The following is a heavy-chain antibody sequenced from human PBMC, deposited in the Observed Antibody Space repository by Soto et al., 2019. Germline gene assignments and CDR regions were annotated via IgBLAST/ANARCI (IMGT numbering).Heavy chain of an antibody. D-gene: IGHD3-3*01. Sequence: PSETLSLTCAVSGGSISSGGYSWSWIRQPPGKGLEWIGYIYHSGSTYYNPSLKSRVTISVDRSKNQFSLKLSSVTAADTAVYYCARMGYDFWSGSLPTYYFDYWGQGTLVTVSS. J-gene: IGHJ4*02. CDR2: IYHSGST. V-gene: IGHV4-30-2*01. CDR1: GGSISSGGYS. CDR3: ARMGYDFWSGSLPTYYFDY.